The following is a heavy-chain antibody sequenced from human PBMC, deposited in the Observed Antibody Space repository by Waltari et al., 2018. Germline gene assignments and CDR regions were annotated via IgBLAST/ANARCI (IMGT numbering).Heavy chain of an antibody. V-gene: IGHV3-53*01. Sequence: EVQLVESGGGLIQPGGSLRLSCAASGFTVSSNYMSWVRQAPGKGLEWVSVIYSVGSTYDAGSVKGQFTISRDNSKNTLYLQMNSLRAEDTAVYYCARDQPGGDAFDIWGQGTMVTVSS. J-gene: IGHJ3*02. CDR2: IYSVGST. D-gene: IGHD3-16*01. CDR1: GFTVSSNY. CDR3: ARDQPGGDAFDI.